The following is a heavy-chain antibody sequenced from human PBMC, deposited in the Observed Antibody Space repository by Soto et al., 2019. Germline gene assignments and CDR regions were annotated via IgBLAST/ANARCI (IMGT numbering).Heavy chain of an antibody. J-gene: IGHJ4*02. V-gene: IGHV1-18*01. CDR2: TSAYMVT. CDR1: GYTFTSYG. CDR3: ARDSSGRAIFDS. D-gene: IGHD6-19*01. Sequence: QVQLVQSGGEVKKPGASVKVSCRASGYTFTSYGISWVRQAPGQGLEWLGWTSAYMVTNYAQKFQGRITMTTDTSTSTAYMELRSMRFDDTAGYYCARDSSGRAIFDSWGQGTLVTVS.